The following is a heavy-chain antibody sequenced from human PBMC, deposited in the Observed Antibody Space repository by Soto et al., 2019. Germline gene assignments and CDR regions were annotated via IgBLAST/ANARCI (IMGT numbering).Heavy chain of an antibody. D-gene: IGHD3-3*01. Sequence: GGSLRLSCAASGFTFISYGMHGVRQAPAKGLEWVAVIWYDGSNKYYADSVKGRFTISRDNSKNTLYLQMNSLRAEDTAVYYCARGRGDYDFWSGHAFDIWGQGTMVTVSS. CDR3: ARGRGDYDFWSGHAFDI. CDR1: GFTFISYG. V-gene: IGHV3-33*01. CDR2: IWYDGSNK. J-gene: IGHJ3*02.